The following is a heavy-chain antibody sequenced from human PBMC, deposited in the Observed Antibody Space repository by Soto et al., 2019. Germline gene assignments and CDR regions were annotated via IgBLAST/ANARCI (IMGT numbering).Heavy chain of an antibody. CDR2: IHSDGSST. Sequence: EVQLVESGGGLVQPGESLRLSCAASGFTFSYYWMHWVRQAPGKGLVWFSRIHSDGSSTTYADSVKGRFSISRDNARNTVDLQMNRLRAEDTAVYYCARGDRGAFDLWGQGTVLTVSS. D-gene: IGHD1-26*01. J-gene: IGHJ3*01. CDR1: GFTFSYYW. V-gene: IGHV3-74*01. CDR3: ARGDRGAFDL.